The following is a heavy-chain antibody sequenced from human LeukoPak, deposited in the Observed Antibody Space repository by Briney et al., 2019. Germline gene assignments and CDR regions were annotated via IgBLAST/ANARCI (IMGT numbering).Heavy chain of an antibody. D-gene: IGHD3-16*01. CDR1: GFTFDDYG. CDR3: VRALGSPTADH. V-gene: IGHV3-20*04. CDR2: INWNGGST. J-gene: IGHJ4*02. Sequence: GGSLRLSCAASGFTFDDYGMSWVRQAPGKGLEWVSGINWNGGSTGYADSVKGRFTISRDNVKNTVSLQMDSLRGEDTAVYYCVRALGSPTADHWGQGTLVTVSS.